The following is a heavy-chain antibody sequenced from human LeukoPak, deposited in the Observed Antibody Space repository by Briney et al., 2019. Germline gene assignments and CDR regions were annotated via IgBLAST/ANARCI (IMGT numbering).Heavy chain of an antibody. Sequence: PGGSLRLSCAASGCSFSDYYMDWVRQAPGRGLEGVGRNRNRAQSYATEYAASVKGRFTISRDDSKNSVYLQMNRLKIEDAAVYFCARISSSGSTHLDYWGQGTLVTVSS. J-gene: IGHJ4*02. CDR2: NRNRAQSYAT. CDR3: ARISSSGSTHLDY. D-gene: IGHD3-22*01. CDR1: GCSFSDYY. V-gene: IGHV3-72*01.